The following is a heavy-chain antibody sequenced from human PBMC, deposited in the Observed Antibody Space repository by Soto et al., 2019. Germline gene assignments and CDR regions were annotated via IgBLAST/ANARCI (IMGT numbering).Heavy chain of an antibody. D-gene: IGHD2-2*01. Sequence: EVQLLESGGGLVQPGGSLRLSCAASGFTFSSYAMSWVRQAPGKGLEWVSAISGSGGSTYYADSVKGRFTISRDNSKNTLYLLMNSLRAEDTAVYYCAKAYTPYCSSTSCYVFDYWGQGTLVTVSS. CDR3: AKAYTPYCSSTSCYVFDY. J-gene: IGHJ4*02. CDR2: ISGSGGST. V-gene: IGHV3-23*01. CDR1: GFTFSSYA.